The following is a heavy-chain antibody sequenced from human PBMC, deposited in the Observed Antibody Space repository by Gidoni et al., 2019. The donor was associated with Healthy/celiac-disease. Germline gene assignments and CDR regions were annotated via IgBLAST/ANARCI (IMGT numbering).Heavy chain of an antibody. D-gene: IGHD2-2*01. CDR3: ARPSCSSISCLLHAFDI. Sequence: QLQLVEFGGGVVQAGRSLRLSCAASGFTFNDYAMHWVRQAPGKGLEWVALISYDGSSKYYADSAKGRFTISRDYSKHTLYLEMNGLRAEDTAVYYCARPSCSSISCLLHAFDIWGQGTMVTVSS. CDR2: ISYDGSSK. J-gene: IGHJ3*02. CDR1: GFTFNDYA. V-gene: IGHV3-30-3*01.